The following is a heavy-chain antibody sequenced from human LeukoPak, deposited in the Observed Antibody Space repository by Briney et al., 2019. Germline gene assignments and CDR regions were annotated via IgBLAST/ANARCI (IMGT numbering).Heavy chain of an antibody. CDR1: GFTFSNYW. J-gene: IGHJ4*02. Sequence: PGGSLRLSCAASGFTFSNYWMTWVRRAPGKGLEWLAHINQDGSKAYYMDSVKARFTVSRDNAENSVSLHMNSLRAEDTAVYYCVRDGGVDGYDLLDYWGQGSLVTVSS. V-gene: IGHV3-7*01. CDR2: INQDGSKA. CDR3: VRDGGVDGYDLLDY. D-gene: IGHD5-24*01.